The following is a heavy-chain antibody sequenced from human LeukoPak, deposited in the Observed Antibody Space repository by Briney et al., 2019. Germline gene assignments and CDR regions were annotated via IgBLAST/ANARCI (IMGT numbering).Heavy chain of an antibody. V-gene: IGHV3-23*01. CDR2: ISGSGGST. CDR3: ARVVGRYGDPRFDY. D-gene: IGHD4-17*01. CDR1: GFTFSSYA. Sequence: GGSLRLSCAASGFTFSSYAMSWVRQAPGKGLEWVSAISGSGGSTYYADSVKGRFTISRDNSKNTLYLQMNSLRAEDTAVYYCARVVGRYGDPRFDYWGQGTLVTVSS. J-gene: IGHJ4*02.